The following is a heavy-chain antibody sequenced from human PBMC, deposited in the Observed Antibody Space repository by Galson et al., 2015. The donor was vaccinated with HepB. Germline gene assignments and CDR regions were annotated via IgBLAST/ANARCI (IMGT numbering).Heavy chain of an antibody. J-gene: IGHJ6*03. Sequence: SVKVSCKASGYTFTGYGISWVRQAPGQGLEWMGWIITHNVNTNYARKFQGRVTMTTDTSTSTAYMELRNLTSDDTAVYYCARVDSGMYQLLGFYYYMDVWGKGATVTVSS. CDR2: IITHNVNT. CDR1: GYTFTGYG. V-gene: IGHV1-18*01. D-gene: IGHD2-2*01. CDR3: ARVDSGMYQLLGFYYYMDV.